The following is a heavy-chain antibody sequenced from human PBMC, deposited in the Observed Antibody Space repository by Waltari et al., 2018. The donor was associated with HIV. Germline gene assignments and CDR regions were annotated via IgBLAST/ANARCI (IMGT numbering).Heavy chain of an antibody. CDR3: ARGDTSSSPLKALDGMDV. D-gene: IGHD6-6*01. CDR1: GGTFSSYA. Sequence: QVQLVQSGAEVKKPGSSVKVSCKASGGTFSSYAISWVRQAPGQGREWMGGTLLVFGTANDAQKLQVRVLITADESTRTAYMELSSLISEDTAVYCCARGDTSSSPLKALDGMDVWGQGTTVTGLL. V-gene: IGHV1-69*12. CDR2: TLLVFGTA. J-gene: IGHJ6*02.